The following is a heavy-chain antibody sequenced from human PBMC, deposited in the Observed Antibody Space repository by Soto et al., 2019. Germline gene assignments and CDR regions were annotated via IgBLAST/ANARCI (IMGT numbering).Heavy chain of an antibody. CDR2: INPTGGRA. J-gene: IGHJ4*02. CDR3: SRDRCSSTSCYPDY. V-gene: IGHV1-46*03. D-gene: IGHD2-2*01. CDR1: GYHFSRYY. Sequence: ASVKVSCKTSGYHFSRYYIHWVRQAPGKGLEWMGIINPTGGRATYAPKFQGRVTMTSDTSPTTVYLEVTGLKSEDTAIYSCSRDRCSSTSCYPDYWGQGTLVTVSS.